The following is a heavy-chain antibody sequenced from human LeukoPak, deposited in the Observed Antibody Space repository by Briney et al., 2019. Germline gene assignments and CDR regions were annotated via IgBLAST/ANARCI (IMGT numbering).Heavy chain of an antibody. J-gene: IGHJ5*02. CDR2: IIPIFGTA. D-gene: IGHD6-13*01. CDR3: ARETPLDDSSSWYPHWFDP. Sequence: SVKVSCKASGGTFSSYAISWVRQAPGQGLEWMGVIIPIFGTANSAQKFQGRVTITTDESTSTAYMELSSLRSEDTAVYYCARETPLDDSSSWYPHWFDPWGQGTLVTVSS. CDR1: GGTFSSYA. V-gene: IGHV1-69*05.